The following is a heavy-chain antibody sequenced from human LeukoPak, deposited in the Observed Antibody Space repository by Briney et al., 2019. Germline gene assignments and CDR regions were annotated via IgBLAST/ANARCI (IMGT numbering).Heavy chain of an antibody. CDR1: GFSVSNNY. J-gene: IGHJ3*02. D-gene: IGHD3-22*01. CDR3: ARDPDDRSGLDASET. Sequence: GGSLRLSCAASGFSVSNNYMNWVRQAPGKGLEWVSVMHSDGRTFYADSVKGRFTISRDKSKNMFYLQMDSLRAEDTAVYYCARDPDDRSGLDASETWGQGTKVTVS. V-gene: IGHV3-53*01. CDR2: MHSDGRT.